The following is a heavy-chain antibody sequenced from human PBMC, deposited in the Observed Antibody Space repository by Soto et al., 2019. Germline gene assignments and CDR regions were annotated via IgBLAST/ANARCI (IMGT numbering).Heavy chain of an antibody. V-gene: IGHV1-69*13. CDR3: ARGFSGGYSRHYYYYGMDV. D-gene: IGHD3-22*01. Sequence: ASVKVSCKASGGTFSSYAISWVRQAPGQGLEWMGGIIPIFGTANYAQKFQGRVTITADESTSTAYMELSSLRSEDTAVYYCARGFSGGYSRHYYYYGMDVWGQGTTVTVSS. CDR1: GGTFSSYA. CDR2: IIPIFGTA. J-gene: IGHJ6*02.